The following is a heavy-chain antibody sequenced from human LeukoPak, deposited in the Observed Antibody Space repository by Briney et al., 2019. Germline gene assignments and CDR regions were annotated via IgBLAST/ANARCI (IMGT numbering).Heavy chain of an antibody. CDR1: GFTFSSYA. D-gene: IGHD3-10*01. J-gene: IGHJ6*02. Sequence: GGSLRLSCAASGFTFSSYAMSWVRQAPGKGLEWVSAISGSGGSTYYADSVKGRFTISRDNSKNTLYLQMNSLRAEDTAVYYCARVHIWFGELLRDFYGMDVWGQGTTVTVSS. CDR3: ARVHIWFGELLRDFYGMDV. V-gene: IGHV3-23*01. CDR2: ISGSGGST.